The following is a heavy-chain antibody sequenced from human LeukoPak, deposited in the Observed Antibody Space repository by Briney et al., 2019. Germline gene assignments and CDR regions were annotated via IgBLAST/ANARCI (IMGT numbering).Heavy chain of an antibody. CDR1: GGSITGSTYY. D-gene: IGHD1-14*01. CDR2: IYYSGTT. Sequence: PSETLSLTCTVSGGSITGSTYYWGWIRQPPGKGLEWIGSIYYSGTTYYNPSLKSRVTISVDTSKNQFSLKLSSVTGADTAVYYCARRGTRHWLSECWGQGTLVTVSS. J-gene: IGHJ4*02. CDR3: ARRGTRHWLSEC. V-gene: IGHV4-39*07.